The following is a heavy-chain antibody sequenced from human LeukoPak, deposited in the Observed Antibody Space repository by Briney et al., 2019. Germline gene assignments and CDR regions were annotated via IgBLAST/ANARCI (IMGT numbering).Heavy chain of an antibody. Sequence: GGSLRLSCPASGFTFSDYYMSWIRQAPGKGLEWVSYISSSGSTIYYADSVKGRFTISRDNAKNSLYLQMNSLRAEDTAVYYCARQYAGRYYYDKYAFDIWGQGTMVPVSS. CDR1: GFTFSDYY. CDR2: ISSSGSTI. V-gene: IGHV3-11*01. J-gene: IGHJ3*02. CDR3: ARQYAGRYYYDKYAFDI. D-gene: IGHD3-22*01.